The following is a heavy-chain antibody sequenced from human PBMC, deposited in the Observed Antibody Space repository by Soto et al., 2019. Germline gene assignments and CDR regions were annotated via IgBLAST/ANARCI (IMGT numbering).Heavy chain of an antibody. Sequence: SETLSLTCIISGSSISPFYWTWIRQPPGRGLEWIGNVFYSGSTNYNPSLNSRVTMLVDRSRNQVSLRLTSVTAADTAVYFCSRVGGYYGDYPNLDYWGQGIRVTVSS. CDR1: GSSISPFY. V-gene: IGHV4-59*01. CDR2: VFYSGST. D-gene: IGHD4-17*01. CDR3: SRVGGYYGDYPNLDY. J-gene: IGHJ4*02.